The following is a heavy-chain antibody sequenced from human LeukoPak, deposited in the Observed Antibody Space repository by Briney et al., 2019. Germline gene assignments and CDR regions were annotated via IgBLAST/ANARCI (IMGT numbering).Heavy chain of an antibody. D-gene: IGHD6-25*01. V-gene: IGHV5-51*01. CDR2: IYPGDSDT. CDR3: ARRGSGWISHYYYYMDV. Sequence: GGSLKISCKGSGYSFTTYWIGWVRQMPGKGLEWMGIIYPGDSDTRYSPSFQGQVTISADKSISTAYLQWSSLKASDTAMYYCARRGSGWISHYYYYMDVWGKGTTVTVSS. CDR1: GYSFTTYW. J-gene: IGHJ6*03.